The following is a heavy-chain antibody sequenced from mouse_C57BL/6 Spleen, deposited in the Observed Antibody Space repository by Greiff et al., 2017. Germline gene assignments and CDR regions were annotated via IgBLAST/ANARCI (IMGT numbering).Heavy chain of an antibody. CDR2: IYPGDGDT. Sequence: VQLQQSGPELVKPGASVKISCKASGYAFSSSWMNWVKQRPGKGLEWIGRIYPGDGDTNYNGKFKGKATLTADKSSSTAYMQLSSLTSEDSAVYFCARGSNYGSAMDYWGQGTSVTVSS. D-gene: IGHD2-5*01. CDR3: ARGSNYGSAMDY. CDR1: GYAFSSSW. J-gene: IGHJ4*01. V-gene: IGHV1-82*01.